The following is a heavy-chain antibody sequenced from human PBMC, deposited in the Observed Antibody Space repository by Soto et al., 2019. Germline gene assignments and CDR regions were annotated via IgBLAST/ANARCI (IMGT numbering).Heavy chain of an antibody. CDR1: GGSISSGDYY. CDR3: ARIVESGYTIDFDL. D-gene: IGHD3-16*02. Sequence: QVQLQESGPGLVKPSQTLSLTCTVPGGSISSGDYYWSWIRQPPGKGLEWIGYIYYSGSTNYNPSRSSRVTIPVDTSTNQFSLNLSSVTAADTAVYYCARIVESGYTIDFDLWGRGTLVTVSS. CDR2: IYYSGST. J-gene: IGHJ2*01. V-gene: IGHV4-30-4*01.